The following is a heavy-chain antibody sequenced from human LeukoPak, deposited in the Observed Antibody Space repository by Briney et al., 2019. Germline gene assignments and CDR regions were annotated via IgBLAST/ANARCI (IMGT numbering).Heavy chain of an antibody. V-gene: IGHV3-48*01. CDR2: ISSTLYST. Sequence: PGGSLRLSCAASGFTFSRYNMVWVRQAPGKGLEWISYISSTLYSTFYTDSVKGRFTISRDNAKNSLFLQMKGLRAEDTAVYYCARSRLTSIDYWGQGTLVAVSS. CDR1: GFTFSRYN. CDR3: ARSRLTSIDY. J-gene: IGHJ4*02.